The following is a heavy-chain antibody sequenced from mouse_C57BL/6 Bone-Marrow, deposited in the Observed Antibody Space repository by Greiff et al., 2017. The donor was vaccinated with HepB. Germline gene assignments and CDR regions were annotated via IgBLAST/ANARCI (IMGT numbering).Heavy chain of an antibody. CDR3: ARNEYGGYYQALFAY. CDR2: IDPSDSST. J-gene: IGHJ3*01. CDR1: GYTFTSYW. D-gene: IGHD2-3*01. V-gene: IGHV1-69*01. Sequence: VQLQQPGAELVMPGASVKLSCKASGYTFTSYWMHWVKQRPGQGLEWIGEIDPSDSSTNYNQKFKGKSTLTVDKSSSTAYMQLSSLTSEDSAVYYCARNEYGGYYQALFAYWGQGTLVTVSA.